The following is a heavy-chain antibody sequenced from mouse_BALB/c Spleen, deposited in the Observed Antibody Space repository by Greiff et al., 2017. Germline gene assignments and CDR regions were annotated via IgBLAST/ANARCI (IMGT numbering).Heavy chain of an antibody. V-gene: IGHV7-3*02. CDR3: ARDEYRYDGDYAMDY. Sequence: EVMLVESGGGLVQPGGSLRLSCATSGFTFTDYYMSWVRQPPGKALEWLGFIRNKANGYTTEYSASVKGRFTISRDNSQSILYLQMNTLRAEDSATYYCARDEYRYDGDYAMDYWGQGTSVTVSS. D-gene: IGHD2-14*01. CDR2: IRNKANGYTT. J-gene: IGHJ4*01. CDR1: GFTFTDYY.